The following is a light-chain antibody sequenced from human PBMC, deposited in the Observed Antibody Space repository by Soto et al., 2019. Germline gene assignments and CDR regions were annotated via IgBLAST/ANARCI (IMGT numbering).Light chain of an antibody. J-gene: IGLJ1*01. CDR3: SSYSRSTAYV. CDR2: EVS. V-gene: IGLV2-14*01. CDR1: SSDVGGYKY. Sequence: QSALTQPASVSGSPGQSITISCTGTSSDVGGYKYVSWHQLHPGKAPKLIMYEVSNRPSGVSNRFSGSKSGNTASLTISGLQAEDEADYYCSSYSRSTAYVFGTGTKLTVL.